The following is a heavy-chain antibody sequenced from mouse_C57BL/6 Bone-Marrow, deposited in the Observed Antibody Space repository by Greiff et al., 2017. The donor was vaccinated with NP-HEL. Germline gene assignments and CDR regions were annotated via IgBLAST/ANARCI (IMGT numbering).Heavy chain of an antibody. Sequence: QVQLKQPGAELVKPGASVKMSCKASGYTFTSYWITWVKQRPGQGLEWIGDIYPGSGSTNYNEKFKSKATLTVDTSSSTAYMQLSSLTSEDSAVYYCARGAITPVVAKDYWGQGTTLTVSS. CDR2: IYPGSGST. CDR1: GYTFTSYW. V-gene: IGHV1-55*01. CDR3: ARGAITPVVAKDY. J-gene: IGHJ2*01. D-gene: IGHD1-1*01.